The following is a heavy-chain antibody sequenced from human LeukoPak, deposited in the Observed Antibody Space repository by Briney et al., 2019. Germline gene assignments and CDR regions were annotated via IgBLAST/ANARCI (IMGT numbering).Heavy chain of an antibody. CDR1: GYTFTSYG. J-gene: IGHJ4*02. CDR2: ISAYNGNT. CDR3: ARAAGSGSLFDY. V-gene: IGHV1-18*01. Sequence: ASVKVSCKASGYTFTSYGISWVRQAPGQGLEGMGWISAYNGNTNYAQKLQGRVTMTTEQSTSTTYMELGNLRSDDTAVYYCARAAGSGSLFDYWGQGTLVTVSS. D-gene: IGHD3-10*01.